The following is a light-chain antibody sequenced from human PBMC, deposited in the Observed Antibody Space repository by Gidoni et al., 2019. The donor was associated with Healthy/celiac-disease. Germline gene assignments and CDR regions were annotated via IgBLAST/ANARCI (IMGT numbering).Light chain of an antibody. V-gene: IGKV3-20*01. CDR2: GAS. CDR3: QQYGSSRGFWT. CDR1: QSVSSSY. Sequence: EIVLTQSPGTLSLSPGERATHSCRASQSVSSSYLAWYQQKPGQAPRLLIYGASSRATGIPDRFSGSGSGTDFTLTISRLEPEDFAVYYCQQYGSSRGFWTFGQGTKVEIK. J-gene: IGKJ1*01.